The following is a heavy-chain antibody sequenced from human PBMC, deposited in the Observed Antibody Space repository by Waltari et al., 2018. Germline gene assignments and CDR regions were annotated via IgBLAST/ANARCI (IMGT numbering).Heavy chain of an antibody. V-gene: IGHV4-34*01. CDR1: VGSLGGYD. CDR2: IYHSGST. D-gene: IGHD3-22*01. CDR3: ARGLFYETKD. Sequence: QVQLQQWGAGLLKPSATLSLTCAVYVGSLGGYDWGWIRQPPGKGLAWIGEIYHSGSTNYNPSLKSRVTISVDTSKNQFSLKVSSVTAADTAVYYCARGLFYETKDWGQGTLVTVSS. J-gene: IGHJ4*02.